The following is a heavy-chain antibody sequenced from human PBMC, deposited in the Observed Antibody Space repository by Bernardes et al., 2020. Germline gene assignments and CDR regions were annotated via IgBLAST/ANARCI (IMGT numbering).Heavy chain of an antibody. CDR3: AREPSYYDILTGYYDYYMDV. D-gene: IGHD3-9*01. CDR1: GFTFSSYS. Sequence: GGSLRLSCAASGFTFSSYSMDWVRQAPGKGLEWVSSITSSSSYIYYADSVKGRLTISRGNAKNSLYLQMNSLRAEDTAVYYCAREPSYYDILTGYYDYYMDVWGKGTTVTVSS. J-gene: IGHJ6*03. V-gene: IGHV3-21*01. CDR2: ITSSSSYI.